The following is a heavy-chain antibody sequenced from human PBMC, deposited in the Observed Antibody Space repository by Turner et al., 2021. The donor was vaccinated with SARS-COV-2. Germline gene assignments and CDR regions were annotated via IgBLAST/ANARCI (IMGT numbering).Heavy chain of an antibody. D-gene: IGHD3-10*01. V-gene: IGHV1-46*03. J-gene: IGHJ4*02. CDR1: GYIFINYY. Sequence: QVQLVQSGAEVKKPGASVKVSCKASGYIFINYYIHWVRQAPGQGLGWVGIINPSGGGTRYAQKFRGRVTMTRDTSTSTVSMELSSLRSEDTAVYYCARGELWSFSSYDNWGQGTLVTVSS. CDR3: ARGELWSFSSYDN. CDR2: INPSGGGT.